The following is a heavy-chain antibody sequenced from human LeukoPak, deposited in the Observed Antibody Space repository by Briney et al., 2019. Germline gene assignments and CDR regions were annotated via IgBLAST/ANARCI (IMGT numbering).Heavy chain of an antibody. D-gene: IGHD4-17*01. V-gene: IGHV4-34*01. CDR2: INHSGST. J-gene: IGHJ4*02. CDR1: GGSFSDYY. Sequence: SETLSLTCAVYGGSFSDYYWSCIRQPPGKGLEWIGEINHSGSTNYNPSLKSRVTISVDTSKNQFSLKLSSVTAADTAVYYCARGAHYGDYDYWGQGTLVTVSS. CDR3: ARGAHYGDYDY.